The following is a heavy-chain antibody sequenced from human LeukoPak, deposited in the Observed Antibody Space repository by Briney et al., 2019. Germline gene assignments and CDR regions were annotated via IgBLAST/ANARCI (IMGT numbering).Heavy chain of an antibody. Sequence: GGSLRLSCATSGFTLSSYSMNWVRPAPGKGLEWVSYISSGSTTIYYADSVKGRFTISRDNAKNSLYLQMNSLRAEDTAVYYCARDVEQWLVRVYYFDYWGQGTLVTVSS. J-gene: IGHJ4*02. V-gene: IGHV3-48*01. CDR1: GFTLSSYS. CDR3: ARDVEQWLVRVYYFDY. CDR2: ISSGSTTI. D-gene: IGHD6-19*01.